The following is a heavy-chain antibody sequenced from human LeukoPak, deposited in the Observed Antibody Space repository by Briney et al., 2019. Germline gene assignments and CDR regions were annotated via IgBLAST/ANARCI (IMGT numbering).Heavy chain of an antibody. CDR2: INPSGGST. V-gene: IGHV1-46*01. CDR1: GYTFTSYY. Sequence: ASVKVSCKASGYTFTSYYMHWVRQAPGQGLEWMGIINPSGGSTSYAQKFQGRVTMTRDTSTSTVYMELSSLRSEDTAVYYCARMGRRITIFGVVIIPPDYYYGMDVRGQGTTVTVSS. D-gene: IGHD3-3*01. J-gene: IGHJ6*02. CDR3: ARMGRRITIFGVVIIPPDYYYGMDV.